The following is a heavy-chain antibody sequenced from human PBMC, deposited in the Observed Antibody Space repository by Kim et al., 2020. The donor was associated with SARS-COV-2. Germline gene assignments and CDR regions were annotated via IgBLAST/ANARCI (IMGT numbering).Heavy chain of an antibody. J-gene: IGHJ6*02. V-gene: IGHV1-8*01. Sequence: ASVKVSCKASGYTFTSYDINWVRQATGQGLEWMGWMNPNSGNTGYAQKFQGRVTMTRNTSISSAYMELSSLRSEDTAVYYCARGPPRGSSSWYYYYGMDVWGQGTTVTVSS. CDR1: GYTFTSYD. D-gene: IGHD6-13*01. CDR2: MNPNSGNT. CDR3: ARGPPRGSSSWYYYYGMDV.